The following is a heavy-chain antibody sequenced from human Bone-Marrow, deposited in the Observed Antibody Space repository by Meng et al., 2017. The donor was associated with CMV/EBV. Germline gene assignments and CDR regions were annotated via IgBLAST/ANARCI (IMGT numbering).Heavy chain of an antibody. CDR1: GYIFTDDY. V-gene: IGHV1-2*02. Sequence: QVQLGQSGAEVRKPGASVKVSCKASGYIFTDDYIHWVRQAPGQGLEWMGSLTPKGGDTKYAQNFRGRVTMTTDTSINTAHMELSSLRSEDTAVYYCARDVRHYSSGWYLYLDYWGRGTLVTVSS. J-gene: IGHJ4*02. CDR2: LTPKGGDT. CDR3: ARDVRHYSSGWYLYLDY. D-gene: IGHD6-19*01.